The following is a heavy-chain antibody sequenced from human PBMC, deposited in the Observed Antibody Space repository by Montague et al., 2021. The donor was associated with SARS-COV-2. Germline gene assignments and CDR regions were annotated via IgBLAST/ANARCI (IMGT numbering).Heavy chain of an antibody. J-gene: IGHJ4*02. CDR1: GVSISSYY. CDR2: IYYSGST. CDR3: ARVKRAYYYGFGVSAHFDY. Sequence: SETLSLTCTVSGVSISSYYWGWIRQPPGKGLEWIGYIYYSGSTNYNPSLKSRVTISVDTSKNQFSLKLSSVTAADTAVYYCARVKRAYYYGFGVSAHFDYWGQGTLVAVSS. V-gene: IGHV4-59*01. D-gene: IGHD3-10*01.